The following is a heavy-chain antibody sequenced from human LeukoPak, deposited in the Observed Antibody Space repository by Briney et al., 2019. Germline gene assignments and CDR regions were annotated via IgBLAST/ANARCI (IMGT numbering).Heavy chain of an antibody. V-gene: IGHV4-61*02. J-gene: IGHJ5*02. D-gene: IGHD2-2*01. CDR2: IFPNGNT. Sequence: SETLSLTCTVSGASFNRDTYYWSWIRQPAGKGLEWIGRIFPNGNTNYNPSLKSRVTISADTSKKQFSLRLTSVTAGDTAIYYCASEHCSAPSCTNNRFDPWGQGILVTVSS. CDR1: GASFNRDTYY. CDR3: ASEHCSAPSCTNNRFDP.